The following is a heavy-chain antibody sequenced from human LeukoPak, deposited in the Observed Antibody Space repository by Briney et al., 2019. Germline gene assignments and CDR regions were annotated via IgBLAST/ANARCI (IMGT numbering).Heavy chain of an antibody. CDR1: GGSFSGYY. Sequence: SETLSLTCAVYGGSFSGYYWSWIRQPPGKGLEWIGEINHSGSTNYNPSLKSRVTISVDTSKNQFSLKVRSATAADTAVYYCARGRLGYLVFEGYYYYMDVWGKGITVTVSS. CDR3: ARGRLGYLVFEGYYYYMDV. J-gene: IGHJ6*03. CDR2: INHSGST. D-gene: IGHD2-21*01. V-gene: IGHV4-34*01.